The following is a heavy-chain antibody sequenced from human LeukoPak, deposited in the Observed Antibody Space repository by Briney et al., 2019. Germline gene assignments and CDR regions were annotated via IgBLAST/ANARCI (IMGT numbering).Heavy chain of an antibody. CDR3: ASQTLSAGSHYLYYFGVDV. V-gene: IGHV1-3*01. J-gene: IGHJ6*02. CDR1: GYTFTSYV. D-gene: IGHD1-14*01. CDR2: INAATGNT. Sequence: GASVKVSCKASGYTFTSYVIHWVRQAPGERLEWMGWINAATGNTKYSQKTQDRVTITRDTSASTTYMELRSLRSEDTAVYFCASQTLSAGSHYLYYFGVDVWGQGTTVTVSS.